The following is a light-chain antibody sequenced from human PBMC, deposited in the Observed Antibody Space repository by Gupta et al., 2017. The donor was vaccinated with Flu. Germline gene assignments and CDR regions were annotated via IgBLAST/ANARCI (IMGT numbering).Light chain of an antibody. CDR1: SSNIGSNY. CDR3: AAWDDSQSAYWV. J-gene: IGLJ3*02. Sequence: QSVLTQPPSASGTPGQRVTISCSGSSSNIGSNYVYWYQQLPGTAPKLLIYRNNQRPSGVPDRFSGPKSGTSASLAISGLRSEDEADYYCAAWDDSQSAYWVFGGGTKLTVL. CDR2: RNN. V-gene: IGLV1-47*01.